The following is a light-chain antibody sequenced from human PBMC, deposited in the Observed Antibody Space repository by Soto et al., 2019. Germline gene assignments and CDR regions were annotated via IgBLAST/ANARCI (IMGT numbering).Light chain of an antibody. V-gene: IGKV3-20*01. CDR2: GAS. Sequence: IGWTHYPGKLSLSPVERANLSCMATQSVSSSFLAWYQLRPGQAPRLLIFGASNRATGIPDRFSGSGSGTDFSLTISILEPEDSAVYYCQQYGNSITFGGGTKVDI. CDR1: QSVSSSF. J-gene: IGKJ4*01. CDR3: QQYGNSIT.